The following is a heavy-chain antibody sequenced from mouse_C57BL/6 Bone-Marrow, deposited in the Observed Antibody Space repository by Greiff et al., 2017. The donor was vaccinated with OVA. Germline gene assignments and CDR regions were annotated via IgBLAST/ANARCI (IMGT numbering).Heavy chain of an antibody. CDR1: GYTFTSYW. Sequence: VQLQQPGAELVMPGASVKLSCKASGYTFTSYWMHWVKQRPGQGLAWIGEIDPPDSYTNYNQKFKGKSTLTVDKSSSTAYMQLSSLTSEDSAVYYCARPGKKAWFAYWGQGTLVTVSA. D-gene: IGHD4-1*01. CDR3: ARPGKKAWFAY. J-gene: IGHJ3*01. CDR2: IDPPDSYT. V-gene: IGHV1-69*01.